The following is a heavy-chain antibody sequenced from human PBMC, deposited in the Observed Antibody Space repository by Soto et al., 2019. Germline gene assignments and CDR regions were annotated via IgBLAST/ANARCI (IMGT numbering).Heavy chain of an antibody. CDR1: GYTFTSYY. J-gene: IGHJ6*02. V-gene: IGHV1-46*01. D-gene: IGHD3-10*01. CDR3: ARREVRGVIRYYGMDV. Sequence: RASVKVSCKASGYTFTSYYMHWVRQAPGQGLEWMGIINPSGGSTSYAQKFQGRVTMTRDTSTSTVYMELSSLRSEDTAVYYCARREVRGVIRYYGMDVWGQGTTVTVSS. CDR2: INPSGGST.